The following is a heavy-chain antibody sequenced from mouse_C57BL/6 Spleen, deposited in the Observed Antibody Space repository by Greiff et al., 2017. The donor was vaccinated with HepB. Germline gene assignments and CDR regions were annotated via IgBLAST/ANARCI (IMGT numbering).Heavy chain of an antibody. CDR2: INPNNGGT. J-gene: IGHJ3*01. CDR3: ARRYDYDWFAY. Sequence: EVQLQQSGPELVKPGASVKIPCKASGYTFTDYNMDWVKQSHGKSLEWIGDINPNNGGTIYNQKFKGKATLTVDKSSSTAYMELRSLTSEDTAVYYCARRYDYDWFAYWGQGTLVTVSA. D-gene: IGHD2-4*01. CDR1: GYTFTDYN. V-gene: IGHV1-18*01.